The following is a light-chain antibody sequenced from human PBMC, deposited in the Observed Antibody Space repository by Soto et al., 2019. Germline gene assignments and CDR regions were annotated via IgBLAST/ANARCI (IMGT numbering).Light chain of an antibody. CDR1: SSDVGGYAY. CDR2: EVT. V-gene: IGLV2-14*01. Sequence: ALTQPASVSGSPGQSITISCTGTSSDVGGYAYVSWYQQHPGKAPKVLIYEVTHRPSGVSNRFSGSRSGNTASLTISGLQAEDEADYYCSSYTSSTTYVFGTGTKVTVL. J-gene: IGLJ1*01. CDR3: SSYTSSTTYV.